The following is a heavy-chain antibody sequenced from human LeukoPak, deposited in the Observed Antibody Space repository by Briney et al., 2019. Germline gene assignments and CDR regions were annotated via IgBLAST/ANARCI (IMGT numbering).Heavy chain of an antibody. CDR2: ISSSSSYI. Sequence: GGSLRLSCAASGFTFSSYSMNWVRQAPGKGLEWVSSISSSSSYIYYADSVKGRFTISRDNAKNSLYLQMNSLRAEDTAVYYCASARRVGATGYYYYYMDVWGKGTTVTISS. CDR3: ASARRVGATGYYYYYMDV. D-gene: IGHD1-26*01. V-gene: IGHV3-21*01. CDR1: GFTFSSYS. J-gene: IGHJ6*03.